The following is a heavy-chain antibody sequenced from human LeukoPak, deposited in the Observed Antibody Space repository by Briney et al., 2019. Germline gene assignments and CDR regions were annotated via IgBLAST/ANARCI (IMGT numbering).Heavy chain of an antibody. CDR3: ARARSGSNGYFSALDI. J-gene: IGHJ3*02. D-gene: IGHD3-22*01. V-gene: IGHV4-59*08. CDR2: IYYSGST. Sequence: PSETLSLTCTVSGGSISSYYWSWIRQPPGKGLEWIGYIYYSGSTNYNPSLKSRVTISVDTSKNQFSLKLSSVTAADTAVYYCARARSGSNGYFSALDIWGQGTMVTVSS. CDR1: GGSISSYY.